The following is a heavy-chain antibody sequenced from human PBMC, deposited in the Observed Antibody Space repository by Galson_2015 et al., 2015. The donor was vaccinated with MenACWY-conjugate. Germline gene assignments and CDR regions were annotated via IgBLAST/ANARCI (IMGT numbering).Heavy chain of an antibody. CDR2: INVDGSEE. Sequence: SLRLSCAASGFTINNYWMTWVRQAPGKGLEWVANINVDGSEESYMDSVRGRFTISRDNAKNSLFLQVNTLRAEDTAVYYCARGTLAVAGTDYWGQGTLVTVSS. D-gene: IGHD6-19*01. V-gene: IGHV3-7*01. J-gene: IGHJ4*02. CDR3: ARGTLAVAGTDY. CDR1: GFTINNYW.